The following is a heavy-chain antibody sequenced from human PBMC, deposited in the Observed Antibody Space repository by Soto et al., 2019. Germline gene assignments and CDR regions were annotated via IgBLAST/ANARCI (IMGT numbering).Heavy chain of an antibody. CDR1: GFTFSSYA. Sequence: GGSLRLSCAASGFTFSSYAMSWVRQAPGKGLEWVSAISGSGGSTYYADSVKGRFTISRDNSKNTLYLQMNSLRAEDTAVYYCARPSGPWYYYGMDVWGQGTTVTVSS. CDR3: ARPSGPWYYYGMDV. V-gene: IGHV3-23*01. J-gene: IGHJ6*02. CDR2: ISGSGGST.